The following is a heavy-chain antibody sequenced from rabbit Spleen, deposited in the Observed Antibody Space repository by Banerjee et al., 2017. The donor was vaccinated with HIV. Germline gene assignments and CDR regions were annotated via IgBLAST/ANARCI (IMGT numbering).Heavy chain of an antibody. Sequence: QSLEESGGDLVKPGASLTLTCIASGFDFSSSDYMCWVRQAPGKGLEWISCIDGGSSGFTYSATWAKGRFTCSKTSSTTVTLQMTSLTVADTATYFCARDTASSFSSYGMDLWGPGTLVTVS. D-gene: IGHD6-1*01. CDR2: IDGGSSGFT. CDR1: GFDFSSSDY. V-gene: IGHV1S40*01. J-gene: IGHJ6*01. CDR3: ARDTASSFSSYGMDL.